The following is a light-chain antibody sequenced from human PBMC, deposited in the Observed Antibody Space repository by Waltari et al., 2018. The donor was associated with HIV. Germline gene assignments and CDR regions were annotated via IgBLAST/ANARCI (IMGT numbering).Light chain of an antibody. CDR1: QSLRRTY. V-gene: IGKV3-20*01. CDR3: QQYDNSPVT. Sequence: EIVLTQSPDTLSLSPGEGATLSCRASQSLRRTYLAWYQQKPGQAPRLLSYGASTRATGIPDRFSGRGSGTDFTLTISRLEPEDFAVYYCQQYDNSPVTFGQGTRLEIK. J-gene: IGKJ5*01. CDR2: GAS.